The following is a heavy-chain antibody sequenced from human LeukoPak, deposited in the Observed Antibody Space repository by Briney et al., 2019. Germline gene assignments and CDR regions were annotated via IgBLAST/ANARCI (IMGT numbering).Heavy chain of an antibody. J-gene: IGHJ5*02. D-gene: IGHD2-15*01. CDR3: ARGYCSGGSCYSGWFDP. Sequence: GSLRLSCAASGFTFSSYAMSWVRQAPGKGLEWIGYIYYSGSTNYNPSLKSRVTISVDTSKNQFSLKLSSVTAADTAVYYCARGYCSGGSCYSGWFDPWGQGTLVTVSS. CDR1: GFTFSSYA. V-gene: IGHV4-59*01. CDR2: IYYSGST.